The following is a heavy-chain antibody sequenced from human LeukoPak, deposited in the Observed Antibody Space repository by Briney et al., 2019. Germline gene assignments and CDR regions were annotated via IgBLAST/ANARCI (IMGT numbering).Heavy chain of an antibody. D-gene: IGHD3-9*01. J-gene: IGHJ4*02. V-gene: IGHV3-21*01. CDR3: ASFTVLTGGN. CDR1: GFTFSSYS. CDR2: ISSISSYI. Sequence: GGSLRLSCAASGFTFSSYSMNWVRPAPGKGLEWVSSISSISSYIYYADSVKGRFTIPRDNAKNSLYLQMTSLRAEDTAVYYCASFTVLTGGNWGQGTLVTVSS.